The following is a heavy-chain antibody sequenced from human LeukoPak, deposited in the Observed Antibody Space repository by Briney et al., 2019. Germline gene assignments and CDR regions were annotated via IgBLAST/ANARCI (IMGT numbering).Heavy chain of an antibody. V-gene: IGHV4-4*07. CDR1: GDSISSYY. CDR3: ARDSAAAGKGYYYNYGMDV. CDR2: IYTSGST. Sequence: PSETLSLTRTLSGDSISSYYLSWMRPPAGKGLEWVGRIYTSGSTNYNPSLKSRVTLSVDTSKNQFSLKLSSVTAADTAVYYCARDSAAAGKGYYYNYGMDVWGQGTTVTVSS. D-gene: IGHD6-13*01. J-gene: IGHJ6*02.